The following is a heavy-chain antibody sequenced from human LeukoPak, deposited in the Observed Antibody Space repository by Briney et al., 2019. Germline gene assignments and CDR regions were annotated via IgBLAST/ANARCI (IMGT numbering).Heavy chain of an antibody. J-gene: IGHJ4*02. CDR2: IYYSGST. Sequence: PSETLSLTCTVSVGSLSSYYWSWIRQPPGKGLEWIGYIYYSGSTNYKPSLKSRVTISVDTPKNQFSLKLSSVTAADTAVYYCARGIAVAGATNFDYWGQGTLVTVSS. CDR1: VGSLSSYY. CDR3: ARGIAVAGATNFDY. V-gene: IGHV4-59*01. D-gene: IGHD6-19*01.